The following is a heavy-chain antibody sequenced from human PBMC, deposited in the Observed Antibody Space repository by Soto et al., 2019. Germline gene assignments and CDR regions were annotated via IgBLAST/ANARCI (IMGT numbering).Heavy chain of an antibody. CDR1: GFTFSGYW. CDR2: IKADGSAR. Sequence: EGQLVESGGGLVQPGESLRLSCAASGFTFSGYWMSWVRQITGKGLEWVANIKADGSARYYVDSVKGRFTISRDNAKKSLNLQNNTLRAEDTAVYFCARDSGYCRKFDCKGDACDIWGQWTMVTVSS. J-gene: IGHJ3*02. D-gene: IGHD2-15*01. CDR3: ARDSGYCRKFDCKGDACDI. V-gene: IGHV3-7*05.